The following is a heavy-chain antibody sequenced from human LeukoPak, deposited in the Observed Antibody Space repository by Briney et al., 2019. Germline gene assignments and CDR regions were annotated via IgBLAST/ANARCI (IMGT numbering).Heavy chain of an antibody. D-gene: IGHD6-13*01. CDR1: GYIFTSYG. Sequence: ASVKVSCKASGYIFTSYGINWVRQATGQGLEWMGWMNPNSGNTGYAQKFQGRVTMTRNTSISTAYMELSSLRSEDTAVYYCAREAAGMTYFDYWGQGTLVTVSS. CDR3: AREAAGMTYFDY. CDR2: MNPNSGNT. V-gene: IGHV1-8*02. J-gene: IGHJ4*02.